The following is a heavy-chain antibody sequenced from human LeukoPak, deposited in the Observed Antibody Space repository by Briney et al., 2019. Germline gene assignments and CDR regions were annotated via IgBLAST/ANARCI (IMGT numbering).Heavy chain of an antibody. J-gene: IGHJ4*02. V-gene: IGHV3-23*01. CDR2: ISGSDGST. D-gene: IGHD5-12*01. CDR3: AFRGSHTSFDY. CDR1: GFTFSSYA. Sequence: GGSLRLSCAASGFTFSSYAMSWVRQAPGKGLEWVSAISGSDGSTYYADSVKGRFTISRDNSKNTLYLQMNSLRAEDTAVYYCAFRGSHTSFDYWGQGTLVTVSS.